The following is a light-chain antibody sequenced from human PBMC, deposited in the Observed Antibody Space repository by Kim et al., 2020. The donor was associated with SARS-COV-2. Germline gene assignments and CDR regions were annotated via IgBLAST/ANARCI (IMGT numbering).Light chain of an antibody. J-gene: IGKJ1*01. CDR2: GAS. V-gene: IGKV3-20*01. Sequence: EIVLTHSPGTLSLSPGERATLSCRASQSVSSSYLAWYQQKPGQAPRLLIYGASSRATGIPDRFSGSGSGTDFTLTISRLEPEDFAVYYCQQYGSSPPWTFGQGTKVE. CDR3: QQYGSSPPWT. CDR1: QSVSSSY.